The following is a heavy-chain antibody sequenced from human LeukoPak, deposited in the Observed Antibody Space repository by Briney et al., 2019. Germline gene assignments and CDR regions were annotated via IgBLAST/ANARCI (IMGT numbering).Heavy chain of an antibody. CDR2: INHSGST. D-gene: IGHD4-17*01. Sequence: PSETLSLTCAVYGGSFSGYYWSWIRQPPGKGLEWIGEINHSGSTNYNPSLKSRVTISVDTSKNQFSLKLSSVTAADTAVYYCAADSYDYGHYDWGQGTLVTVSS. V-gene: IGHV4-34*01. J-gene: IGHJ4*02. CDR1: GGSFSGYY. CDR3: AADSYDYGHYD.